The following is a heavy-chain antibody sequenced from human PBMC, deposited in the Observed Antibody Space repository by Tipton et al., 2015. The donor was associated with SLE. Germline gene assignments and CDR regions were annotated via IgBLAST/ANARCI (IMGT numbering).Heavy chain of an antibody. D-gene: IGHD5-18*01. J-gene: IGHJ6*03. V-gene: IGHV4-59*01. Sequence: TLSLTCTVSGGSISSYYWSWIRQPPGKGLEWIGYIYYSGSTNYNPALKSRVTISVDTSKNQFSLKLSSVAAADTAVYYCARGRGSYGGYYYYYYMDVWGKGTTLTVSS. CDR3: ARGRGSYGGYYYYYYMDV. CDR1: GGSISSYY. CDR2: IYYSGST.